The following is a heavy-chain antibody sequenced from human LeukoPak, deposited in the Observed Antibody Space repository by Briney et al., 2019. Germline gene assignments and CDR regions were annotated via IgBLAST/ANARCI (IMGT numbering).Heavy chain of an antibody. D-gene: IGHD3-22*01. CDR3: ARERLGYYDRSGLDY. CDR2: IHYSGST. CDR1: GGSISSYY. Sequence: SETLSLTCTVSGGSISSYYWNWIRQPPGKGLEWIGYIHYSGSTNYNPSLKSRVTTSVDTSKNQFSLKLSSVTAADTAVYYCARERLGYYDRSGLDYWGQGTLVTVSS. J-gene: IGHJ4*02. V-gene: IGHV4-59*01.